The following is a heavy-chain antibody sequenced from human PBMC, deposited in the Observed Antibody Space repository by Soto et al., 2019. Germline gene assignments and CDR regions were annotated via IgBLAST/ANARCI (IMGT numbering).Heavy chain of an antibody. Sequence: GGSLRLSCAASGFTFSSYWMHWVRQGSGTGLVWVSRINSDGSIISYADSVKGRFTISRDNAKNTLYLQMDSLRAEDTAVYYCVREFFSSSSGCWGQGTLVTVSS. D-gene: IGHD6-6*01. J-gene: IGHJ4*02. CDR1: GFTFSSYW. CDR2: INSDGSII. CDR3: VREFFSSSSGC. V-gene: IGHV3-74*01.